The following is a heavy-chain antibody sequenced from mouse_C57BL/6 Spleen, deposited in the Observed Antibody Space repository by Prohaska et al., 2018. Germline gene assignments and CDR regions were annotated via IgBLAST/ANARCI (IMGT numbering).Heavy chain of an antibody. CDR1: GFTFSGFW. J-gene: IGHJ1*03. V-gene: IGHV11-2*01. Sequence: EVQLLETGGGLVQPGGSRGLSCEGSGFTFSGFWMSWVRQTPGKTLEWIGDINSDGSAINYAPSIKDRVTIFRDNDKSTLYRQMSNVRSEDTATYFCMRYGNYGYFDVWGTGTTVTVSS. CDR2: INSDGSAI. D-gene: IGHD2-1*01. CDR3: MRYGNYGYFDV.